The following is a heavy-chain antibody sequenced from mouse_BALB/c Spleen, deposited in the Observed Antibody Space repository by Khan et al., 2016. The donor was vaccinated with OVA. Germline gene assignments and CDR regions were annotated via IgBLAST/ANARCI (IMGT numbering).Heavy chain of an antibody. J-gene: IGHJ4*01. CDR2: ISSGGHYT. D-gene: IGHD1-2*01. Sequence: EVELVESGGDLVKPGGSLKLSCAASGMSWVRQTPDKRLEWVATISSGGHYTYFPDSVRGRFTISRDNAKNTLYLQMNSLKSEDTAMYYCARTITTAMGDYEAMDYWGQGCSVTVAS. V-gene: IGHV5-6*01. CDR1: G. CDR3: ARTITTAMGDYEAMDY.